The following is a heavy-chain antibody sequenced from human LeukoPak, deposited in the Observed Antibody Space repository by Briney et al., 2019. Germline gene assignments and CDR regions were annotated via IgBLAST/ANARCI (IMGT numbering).Heavy chain of an antibody. CDR3: ARDCGGDCPPYYYYGMDV. D-gene: IGHD2-21*02. J-gene: IGHJ6*02. V-gene: IGHV4-59*01. Sequence: SETLSLTCTVSGGSISSYYWSWIRQPPGKGLESIGYIYYSGSTNYNPSLKSRVTISVDTSKNQFSLKLSSVTAADTAVYYCARDCGGDCPPYYYYGMDVWGQGTTVTVSS. CDR2: IYYSGST. CDR1: GGSISSYY.